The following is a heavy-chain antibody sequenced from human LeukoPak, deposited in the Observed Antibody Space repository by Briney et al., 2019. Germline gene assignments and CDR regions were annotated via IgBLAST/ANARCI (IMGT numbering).Heavy chain of an antibody. J-gene: IGHJ4*02. V-gene: IGHV3-23*01. Sequence: PGGSLRLSCAASGFTFSSSAMSWVRQAPGKGLEWVSAISGSGGSTYYTDSVKGRFTISRDNSKNTLYLQMNSLRAEDTAVYYCAKDGIRYFDGQYDYWGQGALVTVSS. CDR1: GFTFSSSA. CDR3: AKDGIRYFDGQYDY. D-gene: IGHD3-9*01. CDR2: ISGSGGST.